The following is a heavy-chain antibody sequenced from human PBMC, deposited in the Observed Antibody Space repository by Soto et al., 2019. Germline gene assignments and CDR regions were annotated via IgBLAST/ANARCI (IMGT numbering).Heavy chain of an antibody. D-gene: IGHD3-3*01. Sequence: PSETLSLTCTVSGGSISSGGYYWSWIRQHPGKGLEWIGYIYYSGSTYYNPSLKSRVTISVDTSKNQFSLKLSSVTAADTAVYYCARVGPRITIFGVVIFPPNYYYYGMDVWGQGTTVTVSS. V-gene: IGHV4-31*03. J-gene: IGHJ6*02. CDR3: ARVGPRITIFGVVIFPPNYYYYGMDV. CDR1: GGSISSGGYY. CDR2: IYYSGST.